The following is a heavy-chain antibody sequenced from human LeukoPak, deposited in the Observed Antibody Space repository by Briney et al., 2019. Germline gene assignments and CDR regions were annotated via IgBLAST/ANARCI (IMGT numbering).Heavy chain of an antibody. V-gene: IGHV3-23*01. Sequence: GSLRLSCSASGFPLRSYSLGFVRQAPGEGLEWVSAISGSAGYTYYADSVKGRFTISRDISKNTLYLQMISLRANDTAVYYCAKEYSGYDFDYWGQGTLVTVSS. CDR3: AKEYSGYDFDY. CDR1: GFPLRSYS. J-gene: IGHJ4*02. D-gene: IGHD5-12*01. CDR2: ISGSAGYT.